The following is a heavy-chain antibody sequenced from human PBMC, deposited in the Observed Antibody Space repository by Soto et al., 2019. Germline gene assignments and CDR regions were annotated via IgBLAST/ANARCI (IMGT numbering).Heavy chain of an antibody. CDR2: ISYDGSNK. V-gene: IGHV3-30-3*01. CDR3: ARDRVAVDGNYYYYGMEV. Sequence: QVQLVESGGGVVQPGRSLRLSCAASGFTFSSYAMHWVRQAPGKGLEWVAVISYDGSNKYYADSVKGRFTISRDNSKNTLYLQMNSLRAEDTAVYYCARDRVAVDGNYYYYGMEVWGQGTTVTVSS. J-gene: IGHJ6*02. D-gene: IGHD6-19*01. CDR1: GFTFSSYA.